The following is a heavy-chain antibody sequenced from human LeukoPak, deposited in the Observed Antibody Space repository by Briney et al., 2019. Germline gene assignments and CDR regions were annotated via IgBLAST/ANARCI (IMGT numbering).Heavy chain of an antibody. CDR3: AKEINYYDIRGSDAFDF. D-gene: IGHD3-22*01. CDR1: GFTYSRYA. Sequence: GGSLRLSCAASGFTYSRYAMSWVRQAPGKGLEWVSAISGSGCSTYYADSVKGRFTISRDNYKNTLYLQMNSLRAEDTAVYYCAKEINYYDIRGSDAFDFWGQGTMVTVSS. CDR2: ISGSGCST. J-gene: IGHJ3*01. V-gene: IGHV3-23*01.